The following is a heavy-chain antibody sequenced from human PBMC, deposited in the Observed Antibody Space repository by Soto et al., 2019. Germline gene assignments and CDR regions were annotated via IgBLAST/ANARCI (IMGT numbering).Heavy chain of an antibody. D-gene: IGHD3-9*01. J-gene: IGHJ4*02. V-gene: IGHV3-30-3*01. CDR2: ISFNGINT. CDR3: ARDVSGFEYFDL. Sequence: PGGSLRLSCAASGFLFSDYAMHWVRQTPGRGPEWLALISFNGINTYYADSVKGRFTISRDNSKNTLYLQMSTLRAEDTAVYYCARDVSGFEYFDLWGQGTLVTVSS. CDR1: GFLFSDYA.